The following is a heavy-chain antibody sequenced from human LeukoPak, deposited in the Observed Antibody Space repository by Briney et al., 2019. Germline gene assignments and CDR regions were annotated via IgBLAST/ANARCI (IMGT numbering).Heavy chain of an antibody. Sequence: SETLSLTCTVSGGSISSYYWSWIRQPPGKGLEWIGYIYYSGSTNYNPSLKSRVTISVDTSKNQFSLKLSSVTAADTAVYYCARALTYDYVWESYHHYFDYWGQGTLVTVSS. D-gene: IGHD3-16*02. CDR3: ARALTYDYVWESYHHYFDY. J-gene: IGHJ4*02. CDR1: GGSISSYY. CDR2: IYYSGST. V-gene: IGHV4-59*01.